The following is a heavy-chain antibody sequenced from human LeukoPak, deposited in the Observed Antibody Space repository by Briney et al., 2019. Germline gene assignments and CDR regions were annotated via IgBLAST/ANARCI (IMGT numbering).Heavy chain of an antibody. V-gene: IGHV3-33*01. CDR2: IWYDGSNK. CDR3: ARGGDYRFYYYYGMDV. D-gene: IGHD4-17*01. CDR1: GFTFSSYG. J-gene: IGHJ6*02. Sequence: GGSLRLSCAASGFTFSSYGMHWVRQAPGKGLEWVAVIWYDGSNKYYADSVKGRFTISRDNSKNTLYLQMNSLRAEDTAVYYCARGGDYRFYYYYGMDVWGRGTTVTVSS.